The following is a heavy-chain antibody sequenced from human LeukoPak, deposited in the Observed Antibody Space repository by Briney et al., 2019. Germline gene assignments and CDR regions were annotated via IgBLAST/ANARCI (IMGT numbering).Heavy chain of an antibody. V-gene: IGHV3-73*01. D-gene: IGHD3-10*01. CDR2: IRSKANSYAT. Sequence: GGSLRLSCAASGFTFSGSAMRWVRQASGKGLEWVGRIRSKANSYATAYAASVKGRFTISRDDSKNTAYLQMNSLKTEDTAVYYCTSWRQVRGVITVVDYWGQGTLVTVSS. CDR3: TSWRQVRGVITVVDY. CDR1: GFTFSGSA. J-gene: IGHJ4*02.